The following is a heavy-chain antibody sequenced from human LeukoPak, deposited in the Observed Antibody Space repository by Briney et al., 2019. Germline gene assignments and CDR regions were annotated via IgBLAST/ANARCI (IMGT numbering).Heavy chain of an antibody. J-gene: IGHJ3*02. CDR1: VYTFTGYY. V-gene: IGHV1-2*06. CDR3: ARGVGPHDAFDI. D-gene: IGHD1-26*01. Sequence: GASVKVSCKASVYTFTGYYLHLVRQSRGQGSALMGRFNPNSGGTNYAQQFQGRVTMTRDTSISTAYMELSRLRSDDTAVYYCARGVGPHDAFDIWGQGTMVTVCS. CDR2: FNPNSGGT.